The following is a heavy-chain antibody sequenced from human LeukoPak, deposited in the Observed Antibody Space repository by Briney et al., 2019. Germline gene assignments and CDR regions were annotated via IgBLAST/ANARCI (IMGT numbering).Heavy chain of an antibody. V-gene: IGHV4-59*01. J-gene: IGHJ4*02. Sequence: SETLSLTCTVSGGSISSYYWSWIRQPPGKGLEWIGYIYYSGSTNYNPSLKSRVTISVDTSKNQFSLKLSSVTAADTAVYYCARGRAATFYDYWGQGTLVTVSS. CDR1: GGSISSYY. CDR3: ARGRAATFYDY. D-gene: IGHD2-15*01. CDR2: IYYSGST.